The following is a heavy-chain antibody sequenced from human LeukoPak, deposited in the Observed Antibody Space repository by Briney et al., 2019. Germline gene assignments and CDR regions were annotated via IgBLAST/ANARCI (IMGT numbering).Heavy chain of an antibody. J-gene: IGHJ4*02. D-gene: IGHD6-19*01. V-gene: IGHV3-7*03. CDR3: ARGWLVDC. CDR2: IKQDGSEK. Sequence: GRSLRLSCAASGFTCSSYWMSWVRQAPGRGLEWVANIKQDGSEKYYVDSVKGRFTISRDNAKNSLYLQMNSLRAEDTAVYYCARGWLVDCWGQGTLVTVSS. CDR1: GFTCSSYW.